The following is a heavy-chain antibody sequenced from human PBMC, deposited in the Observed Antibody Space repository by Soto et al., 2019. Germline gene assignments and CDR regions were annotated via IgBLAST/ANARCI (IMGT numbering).Heavy chain of an antibody. CDR2: ISHLEST. CDR1: GASISYGGFS. V-gene: IGHV4-30-2*06. Sequence: PSETLSLTCTVSGASISYGGFSWSWIRQSPGKGLEWIGYISHLESTYFHPSFKSRLTMSIDRTRNQFSLKLSSVTAADMAVYYCARGGGYDSFDYWGQGAMVT. J-gene: IGHJ4*02. CDR3: ARGGGYDSFDY. D-gene: IGHD5-12*01.